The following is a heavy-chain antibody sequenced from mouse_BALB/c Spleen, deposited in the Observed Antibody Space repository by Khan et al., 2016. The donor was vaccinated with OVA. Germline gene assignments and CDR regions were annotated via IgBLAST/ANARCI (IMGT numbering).Heavy chain of an antibody. CDR1: GFNIKDTY. CDR3: GYSLLLYAMDY. D-gene: IGHD1-2*01. Sequence: VQLQQSGTELVKPGASVKLSCTGSGFNIKDTYIQWVKQRPEQGLEWIGRIDPGNGKTIYNPKFQGKATITADTSSNTAYSHLSSLTSEDTVVYYCGYSLLLYAMDYWGQGTSVTVSS. V-gene: IGHV14-3*02. CDR2: IDPGNGKT. J-gene: IGHJ4*01.